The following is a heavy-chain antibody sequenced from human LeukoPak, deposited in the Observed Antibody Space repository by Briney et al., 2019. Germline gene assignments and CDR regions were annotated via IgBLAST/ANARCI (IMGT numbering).Heavy chain of an antibody. D-gene: IGHD3-22*01. Sequence: SETLSLTCAVSDGSFSDYYWTWIRKPPGKGLEWIGEINHIGITNYNPSLETRVTISLDTSKNQFSLRVTSVAAADTAIYYCARASGSSGRGADYWGQGTLVTVSS. J-gene: IGHJ4*02. CDR1: DGSFSDYY. V-gene: IGHV4-34*01. CDR3: ARASGSSGRGADY. CDR2: INHIGIT.